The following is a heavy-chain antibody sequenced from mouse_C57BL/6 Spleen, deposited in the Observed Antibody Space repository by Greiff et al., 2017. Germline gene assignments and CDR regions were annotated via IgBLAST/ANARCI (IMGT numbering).Heavy chain of an antibody. CDR2: IYPGSGST. CDR1: GYTFTSYW. CDR3: ARLTIYYDYDGGDY. J-gene: IGHJ2*01. V-gene: IGHV1-55*01. Sequence: QVQLQQPGAELVKPGASVKMSCKASGYTFTSYWITWVKQRPGQGLEWIGDIYPGSGSTNYNEKFKNKATLTVDTSSSTAYMQLSSLTSEDSAVYYCARLTIYYDYDGGDYWGQGTTLTVSS. D-gene: IGHD2-4*01.